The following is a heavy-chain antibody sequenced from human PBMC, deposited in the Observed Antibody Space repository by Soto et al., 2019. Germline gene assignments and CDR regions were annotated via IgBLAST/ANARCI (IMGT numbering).Heavy chain of an antibody. V-gene: IGHV4-30-2*01. D-gene: IGHD2-15*01. CDR3: AREIFDGYSPAGY. CDR1: GGSISSGGYS. J-gene: IGHJ4*02. Sequence: PSETPSLTCAVSGGSISSGGYSWSWNRQPPGKGLEWIGYIYHSGRTYYNPSLKSRVTISVDRSKNQFSLKLTSVTAADTAVYYCAREIFDGYSPAGYWGQGTLVTVSS. CDR2: IYHSGRT.